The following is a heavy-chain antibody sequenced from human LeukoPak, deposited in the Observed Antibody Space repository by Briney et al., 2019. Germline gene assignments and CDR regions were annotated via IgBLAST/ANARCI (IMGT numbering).Heavy chain of an antibody. CDR2: INWDGSST. J-gene: IGHJ4*02. D-gene: IGHD1-26*01. CDR3: AKDIGGNYFGPFDY. CDR1: GFTFDDYA. V-gene: IGHV3-43D*03. Sequence: GRSLRLSCAASGFTFDDYAMHWVRQAPGKGLEWVSLINWDGSSTYYADSVKGRFTISRDNSKNSLYLQMNSLRAEDTALYYCAKDIGGNYFGPFDYWGQGTLVTVSS.